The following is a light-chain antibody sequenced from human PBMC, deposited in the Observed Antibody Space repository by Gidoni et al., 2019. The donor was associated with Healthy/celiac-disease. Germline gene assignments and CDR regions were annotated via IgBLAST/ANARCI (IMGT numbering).Light chain of an antibody. V-gene: IGKV3-11*01. Sequence: EIVLTQSPATLSLSPGERATLSCRASQSVSSYLAWYQQKPGQAPRLLIDDASNRATGIPARFSGSGSGTDFTLTISSLEPEDFAVYYCQQRSNWPPWTXGXGTKVEIK. CDR2: DAS. J-gene: IGKJ1*01. CDR1: QSVSSY. CDR3: QQRSNWPPWT.